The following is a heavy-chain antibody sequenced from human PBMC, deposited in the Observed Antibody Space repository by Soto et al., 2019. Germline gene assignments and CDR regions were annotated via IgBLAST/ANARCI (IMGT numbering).Heavy chain of an antibody. V-gene: IGHV1-2*04. J-gene: IGHJ6*04. CDR1: GYTFTGDY. Sequence: ASVRVSCKASGYTFTGDYMHWERQAPGQGLGWMGWINPNSGGTNHAQKFQGWGTITRDTSISTAYMELSRLRSDDTAVYYCAIGGVFLWFGEGRGSMDVWGKGTTVTVSS. CDR3: AIGGVFLWFGEGRGSMDV. CDR2: INPNSGGT. D-gene: IGHD3-10*01.